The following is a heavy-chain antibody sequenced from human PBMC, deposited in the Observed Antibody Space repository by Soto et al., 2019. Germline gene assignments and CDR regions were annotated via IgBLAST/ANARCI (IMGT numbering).Heavy chain of an antibody. Sequence: EVQLLESGGGLVQPGGSLRLSCAASGFTFSSYAMSWVRQAPGKGLEWVSAISGSGGSTYYADSVKGRFTIYRDNSKNTQYLQMNRLRAEDTAVYYCAKWPTVDGTGIFDSWGQGALVTVSS. CDR2: ISGSGGST. CDR1: GFTFSSYA. V-gene: IGHV3-23*01. CDR3: AKWPTVDGTGIFDS. D-gene: IGHD6-19*01. J-gene: IGHJ4*02.